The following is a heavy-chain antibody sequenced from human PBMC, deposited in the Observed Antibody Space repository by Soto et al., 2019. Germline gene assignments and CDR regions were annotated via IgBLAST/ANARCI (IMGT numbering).Heavy chain of an antibody. J-gene: IGHJ5*02. D-gene: IGHD2-21*02. CDR3: ARLGANAYCGGDCYLDP. CDR2: IDYSGST. Sequence: QVQLQESGPGLVKPSETLSLTCTVSGGSISSYYWSWIRQSPGKGLECIGYIDYSGSTNYNPSLKSRVTMSVDTSKNQFSLKLNSVTAADTAVYYCARLGANAYCGGDCYLDPWGQGTLVTVSS. V-gene: IGHV4-59*01. CDR1: GGSISSYY.